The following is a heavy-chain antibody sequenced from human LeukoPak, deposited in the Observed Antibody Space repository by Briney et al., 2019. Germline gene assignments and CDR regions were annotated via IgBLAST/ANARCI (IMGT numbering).Heavy chain of an antibody. J-gene: IGHJ4*02. D-gene: IGHD5-24*01. CDR3: AKGNFRDGSDY. CDR1: GFTVSTGY. Sequence: GGSLRLSCAASGFTVSTGYMIWVRQAPGKGLDWVSVIYSGGSTYYADSVKGRFTFSRDKSKNTLYLQMNSLRAEDTSVYYCAKGNFRDGSDYWGQGTLVTVSS. CDR2: IYSGGST. V-gene: IGHV3-66*01.